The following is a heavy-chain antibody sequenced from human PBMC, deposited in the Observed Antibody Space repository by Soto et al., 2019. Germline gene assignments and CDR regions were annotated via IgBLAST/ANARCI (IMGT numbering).Heavy chain of an antibody. V-gene: IGHV4-4*02. D-gene: IGHD6-13*01. J-gene: IGHJ6*02. CDR1: GGSISSSNW. CDR2: IYHSGST. Sequence: PSETLSLTCAVSGGSISSSNWWSWVRQPPGKGLEWIGEIYHSGSTNYNPSLKSRVTISVDKSKNQFSLKLSSVTAADTAVYYCSSQSPGYYYYYGMDVWGQGTTVTVSS. CDR3: SSQSPGYYYYYGMDV.